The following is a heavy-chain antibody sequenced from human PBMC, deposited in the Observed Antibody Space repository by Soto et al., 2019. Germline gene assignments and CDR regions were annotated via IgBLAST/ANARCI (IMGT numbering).Heavy chain of an antibody. V-gene: IGHV5-51*07. Sequence: QQLPGKGLEWMGIIYPGDSDTRYHPSFQRQVTISADKSISTAYLQWSSLNASDTAMYYCARHEIVAAFDIWGKGRMVTVS. D-gene: IGHD1-26*01. CDR2: IYPGDSDT. J-gene: IGHJ3*02. CDR3: ARHEIVAAFDI.